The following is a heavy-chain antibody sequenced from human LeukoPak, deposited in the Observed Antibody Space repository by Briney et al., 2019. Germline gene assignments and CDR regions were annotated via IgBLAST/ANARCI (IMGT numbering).Heavy chain of an antibody. Sequence: PGRSLRLSCAASGFTFDDYAMHWVRQAPGKGLEWVSGISWNSGSIGYADSVKGRFTISRDNAKNSPYLQMNSLRAEDTALYYCAKGSGDFWSGYYTGRDYYYGMDVWGQGTTVTVSS. J-gene: IGHJ6*02. CDR3: AKGSGDFWSGYYTGRDYYYGMDV. D-gene: IGHD3-3*01. CDR2: ISWNSGSI. V-gene: IGHV3-9*01. CDR1: GFTFDDYA.